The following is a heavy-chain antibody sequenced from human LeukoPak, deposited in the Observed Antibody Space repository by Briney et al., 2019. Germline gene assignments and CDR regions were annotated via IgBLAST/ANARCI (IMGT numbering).Heavy chain of an antibody. CDR1: GFTFSSYS. V-gene: IGHV3-21*01. Sequence: GGSLRLSCAASGFTFSSYSMNWVRQAPGKGLEWVSSISSSSSYIYYADSVKSRFTISRDNAKNSLYLQMNSLRAEDTAVYYCARDMGVPVPAAYDAFDIWGQGTMVTVSS. CDR3: ARDMGVPVPAAYDAFDI. CDR2: ISSSSSYI. J-gene: IGHJ3*02. D-gene: IGHD2-2*01.